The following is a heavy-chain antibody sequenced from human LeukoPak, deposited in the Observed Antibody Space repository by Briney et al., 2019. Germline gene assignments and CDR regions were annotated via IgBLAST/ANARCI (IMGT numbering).Heavy chain of an antibody. Sequence: PGGSLRLSCAASGFTFSSYAMSWVRQAPGKGLEWVSSISGSSGTYYADSVKGRFTISRDNSKNTLYLQMNSLRDDDTAVYYCARTAGYNYYYGMGVWGQGTTVTVSS. CDR1: GFTFSSYA. J-gene: IGHJ6*02. CDR2: ISGSSGT. CDR3: ARTAGYNYYYGMGV. V-gene: IGHV3-23*01.